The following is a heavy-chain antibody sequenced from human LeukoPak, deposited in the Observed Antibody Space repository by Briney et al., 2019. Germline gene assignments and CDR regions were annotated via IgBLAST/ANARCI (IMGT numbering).Heavy chain of an antibody. D-gene: IGHD6-6*01. V-gene: IGHV1-46*01. CDR1: GYTFTSYY. Sequence: ASVKVSCKASGYTFTSYYIHWVRQAPGQGLEWMAIINPSGGSTSYAQKFQGRVTMTRDTSTSTVYMELSSLRSEDTAVYYCARGNEGYSSSTSLDYWGQGTLVTVSS. J-gene: IGHJ4*02. CDR3: ARGNEGYSSSTSLDY. CDR2: INPSGGST.